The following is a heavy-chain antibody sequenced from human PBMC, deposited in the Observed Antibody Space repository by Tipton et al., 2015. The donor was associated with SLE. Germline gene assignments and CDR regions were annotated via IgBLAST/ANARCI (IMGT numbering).Heavy chain of an antibody. V-gene: IGHV4-4*02. Sequence: GLVKPSGTLSLTCAVSGGSIISSSWWGWVRQPPGKGLEWIGDIYHSENPNYNPSLKSRVTISIDKSKNQFSLKLTSVTAADTAVYHCTRVPRYNWNYIADWGQGTLVSVSS. D-gene: IGHD1-7*01. CDR1: GGSIISSSW. CDR2: IYHSENP. J-gene: IGHJ4*02. CDR3: TRVPRYNWNYIAD.